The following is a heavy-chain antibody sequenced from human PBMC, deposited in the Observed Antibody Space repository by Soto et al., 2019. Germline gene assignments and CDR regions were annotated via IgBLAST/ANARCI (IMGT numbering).Heavy chain of an antibody. Sequence: PSETLSLTCAVYGGSFIGYYWSWIRQPPGKGLEWIGEINHSGSTNYNPSLKSRVTISVDTSKNQFSLKLSSVTAADTAVYYCAGLSSGSYYNIDYWGQGTLVTVSS. CDR2: INHSGST. D-gene: IGHD3-10*01. J-gene: IGHJ4*02. CDR3: AGLSSGSYYNIDY. V-gene: IGHV4-34*01. CDR1: GGSFIGYY.